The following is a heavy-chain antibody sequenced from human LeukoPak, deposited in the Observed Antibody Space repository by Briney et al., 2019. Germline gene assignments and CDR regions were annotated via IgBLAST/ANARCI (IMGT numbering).Heavy chain of an antibody. Sequence: GGSLRLSCAVSGFTVSSTFMSWVRQAPGKGLEWVSVIYSGGSTHYADSVKGRFAISRDNSKNTVYFQMNSLRAEDTAVYYCARDNAYFDYWGQGTLVTASS. CDR1: GFTVSSTF. CDR2: IYSGGST. J-gene: IGHJ4*02. CDR3: ARDNAYFDY. V-gene: IGHV3-53*01.